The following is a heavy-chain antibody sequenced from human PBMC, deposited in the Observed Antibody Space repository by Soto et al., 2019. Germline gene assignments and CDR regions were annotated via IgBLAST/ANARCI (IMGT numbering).Heavy chain of an antibody. CDR1: GFTLSSYA. Sequence: GGSLRLSLAAAGFTLSSYAMNCFPQAPWKCLDWVSYISTIISTIYYPDSVKGRFTISRDNAKNSLYMKMNSLRDEDTAVYYCATDLGYCISTSCSWGQGTLXTVSS. CDR3: ATDLGYCISTSCS. CDR2: ISTIISTI. V-gene: IGHV3-48*02. D-gene: IGHD2-2*01. J-gene: IGHJ5*02.